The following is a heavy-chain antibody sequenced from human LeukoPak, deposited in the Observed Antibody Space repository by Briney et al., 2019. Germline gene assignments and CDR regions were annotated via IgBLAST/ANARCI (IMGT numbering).Heavy chain of an antibody. V-gene: IGHV3-23*01. Sequence: GGSLRLSCAASGFTFRSYGMTWVRQAPGKGLEWVSAISGSGDSTYYADSVKGRFTISRDNSKNTLYLQMNSLRAGDTAVYYCAKVGTVYFPLDFWGQGTLVTVSS. CDR2: ISGSGDST. CDR3: AKVGTVYFPLDF. J-gene: IGHJ4*02. CDR1: GFTFRSYG. D-gene: IGHD2/OR15-2a*01.